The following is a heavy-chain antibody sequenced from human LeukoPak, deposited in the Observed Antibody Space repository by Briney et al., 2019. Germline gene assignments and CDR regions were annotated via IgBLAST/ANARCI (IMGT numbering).Heavy chain of an antibody. Sequence: AGGSLRLSCAASGFTFSSYVMYWFRQAPGKGLEYVSSISSNGGSTYYANSVKGRFTISRDNSKNTLYLQMGSLRAEDMAVYYCARGGQSKYDSSGYLNYFDYWGQGTLVTVSS. CDR3: ARGGQSKYDSSGYLNYFDY. J-gene: IGHJ4*02. V-gene: IGHV3-64*01. D-gene: IGHD3-22*01. CDR1: GFTFSSYV. CDR2: ISSNGGST.